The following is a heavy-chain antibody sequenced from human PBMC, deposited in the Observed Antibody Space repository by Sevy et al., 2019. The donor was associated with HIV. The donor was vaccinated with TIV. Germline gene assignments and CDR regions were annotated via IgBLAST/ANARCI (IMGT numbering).Heavy chain of an antibody. CDR1: GFTFGSYG. J-gene: IGHJ6*02. CDR3: AKSPSNHDVLHYYGMDV. CDR2: ISFSGVAT. Sequence: GGSLRLSCVGSGFTFGSYGMSWVRQPPGKGLEWVSSISFSGVATFYADSVRGRFTISRDNSKNILYLQMNSLRAEDTAVYFCAKSPSNHDVLHYYGMDVWGQGTTVTVSS. V-gene: IGHV3-23*01. D-gene: IGHD3-10*02.